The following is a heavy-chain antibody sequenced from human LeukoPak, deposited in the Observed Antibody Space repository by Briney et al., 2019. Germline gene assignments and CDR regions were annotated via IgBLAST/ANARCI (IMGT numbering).Heavy chain of an antibody. D-gene: IGHD6-13*01. CDR3: ARPVYISSWYSHFDY. Sequence: ASVKVSCKASGYTFTRYAMNWVRQAPGQGLEWMGWINSNTGDPTYAQGFTGLFVFSLDTSVSTAYLQISSLKAEDTAVYYCARPVYISSWYSHFDYWGQGTLVTVSS. CDR1: GYTFTRYA. V-gene: IGHV7-4-1*02. J-gene: IGHJ4*02. CDR2: INSNTGDP.